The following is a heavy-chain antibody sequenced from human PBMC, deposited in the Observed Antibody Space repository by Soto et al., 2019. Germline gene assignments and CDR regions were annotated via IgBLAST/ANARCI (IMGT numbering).Heavy chain of an antibody. CDR2: INPNSGNT. CDR1: CYTVPSYG. CDR3: ARRSIFGVVIAY. J-gene: IGHJ4*02. V-gene: IGHV1-8*02. D-gene: IGHD3-3*01. Sequence: ASVQVSCKASCYTVPSYGISWVRQATGQGLEWMGWINPNSGNTGYAQKFQGRVTMTRNTSISTAYMELSSLRSEDTAVYYCARRSIFGVVIAYWGQGNLVTVSS.